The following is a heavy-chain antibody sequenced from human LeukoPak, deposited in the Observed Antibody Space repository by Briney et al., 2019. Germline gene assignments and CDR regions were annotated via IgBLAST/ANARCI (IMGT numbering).Heavy chain of an antibody. CDR2: IRFDGGDT. CDR3: TKEIDGFDV. V-gene: IGHV3-74*01. J-gene: IGHJ3*01. Sequence: GGSLRLSCAASGFTFNNYWMHWVRQAPGMGLVWVSSIRFDGGDTAYADSAKGRFTISRDNAKNTMFLQMNNLRAEDTAVYYCTKEIDGFDVWGQGTLVTVSS. CDR1: GFTFNNYW.